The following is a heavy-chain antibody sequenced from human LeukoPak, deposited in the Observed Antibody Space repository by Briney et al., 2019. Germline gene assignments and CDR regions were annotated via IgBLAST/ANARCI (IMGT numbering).Heavy chain of an antibody. Sequence: HPGGSLRLSCAASGFTFSSYAMSWVRQAPGKGLEWGSAISGSGGSTYYADSVKGRFTISRDNSKNTLYLQMNSLRAEDTAVYYCAKLGDIVLMVYAFYFDYWGQGTLVTVSS. CDR3: AKLGDIVLMVYAFYFDY. CDR2: ISGSGGST. V-gene: IGHV3-23*01. J-gene: IGHJ4*02. CDR1: GFTFSSYA. D-gene: IGHD2-8*01.